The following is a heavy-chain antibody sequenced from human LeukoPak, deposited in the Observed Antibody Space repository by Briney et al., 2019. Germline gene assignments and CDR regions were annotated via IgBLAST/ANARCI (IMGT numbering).Heavy chain of an antibody. V-gene: IGHV3-9*01. J-gene: IGHJ6*02. CDR1: GFTFEDYA. CDR2: NSWNSGSL. Sequence: SLRLSCAASGFTFEDYAMHWVRQAPGKGLELVSANSWNSGSLGYADSVKGRFIISRDNAKNAMYLQMNSLRAEDTALYYCAKVLIWFGELTYGMDVWGQGTTVTVSS. CDR3: AKVLIWFGELTYGMDV. D-gene: IGHD3-10*01.